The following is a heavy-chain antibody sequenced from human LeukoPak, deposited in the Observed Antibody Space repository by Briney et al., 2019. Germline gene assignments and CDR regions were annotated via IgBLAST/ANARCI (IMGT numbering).Heavy chain of an antibody. CDR3: ARDAHRGYCSGGSCHSAFDY. J-gene: IGHJ4*02. Sequence: GGSLRLSCAASGFTFSSFSMNWVRQAPGKGLEWVSYISSSSSSIFYADSVKGRFTISRDNAKNSVYLQMNSLRAEDTAVYYCARDAHRGYCSGGSCHSAFDYWGQGTLVTVSS. D-gene: IGHD2-15*01. CDR2: ISSSSSSI. V-gene: IGHV3-48*01. CDR1: GFTFSSFS.